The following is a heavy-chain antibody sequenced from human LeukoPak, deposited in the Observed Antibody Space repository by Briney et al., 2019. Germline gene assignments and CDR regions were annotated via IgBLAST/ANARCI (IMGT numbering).Heavy chain of an antibody. D-gene: IGHD6-13*01. V-gene: IGHV4-31*03. J-gene: IGHJ4*02. CDR2: IYYSGST. Sequence: SETLSLTCTVSGGSISSGGYYWSWIRQHPGKGLEWIGYIYYSGSTYYNPSLKSRVTISVDTSKNQFSLKLSSVTAADTAVYYCARLGINRIAAAGIDYWGQGTLVTVSS. CDR1: GGSISSGGYY. CDR3: ARLGINRIAAAGIDY.